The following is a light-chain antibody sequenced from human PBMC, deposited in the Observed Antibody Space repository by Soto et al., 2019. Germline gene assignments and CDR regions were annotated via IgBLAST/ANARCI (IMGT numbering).Light chain of an antibody. CDR3: GTWDSSLSVVV. CDR1: NSNIGNWY. V-gene: IGLV1-51*01. Sequence: QSVLTQPPSVSAAPGQKVTISCSGSNSNIGNWYVSWYQQLPGTAPKLLIYDNNKRPSGIPDRFSASKSGTSATLGITGLQTGDEADYYCGTWDSSLSVVVFGGGTKVTVL. CDR2: DNN. J-gene: IGLJ3*02.